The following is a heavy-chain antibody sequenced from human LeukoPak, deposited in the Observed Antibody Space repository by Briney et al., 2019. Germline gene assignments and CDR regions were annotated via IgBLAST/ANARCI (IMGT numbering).Heavy chain of an antibody. J-gene: IGHJ6*02. CDR1: GFPFSGSA. CDR3: TRGGSLRYYGSGSSHSYYYYGMDV. D-gene: IGHD3-10*01. Sequence: PGGSLRLSCAASGFPFSGSAMHWVRQASGKGLEWVGRIRSKANSYATAYAASVKGRFTISRDDSKNTAYLQMNSLKTEDTAVYYCTRGGSLRYYGSGSSHSYYYYGMDVWGQGTTVTVSS. V-gene: IGHV3-73*01. CDR2: IRSKANSYAT.